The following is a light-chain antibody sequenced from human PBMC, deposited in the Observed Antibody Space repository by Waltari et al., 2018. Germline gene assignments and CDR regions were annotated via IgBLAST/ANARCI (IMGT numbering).Light chain of an antibody. CDR2: DVS. CDR3: SSYTSSSTPPNWV. V-gene: IGLV2-14*03. J-gene: IGLJ3*02. Sequence: QSALTQPASVSGSPGQSITISCTGTSSDVGGYHYVPWYQQHPGKAPKPMIYDVSNRHSGGSTLLSSSKSGNTASLTISGLQADDDADYYCSSYTSSSTPPNWVFGGGTKLTVL. CDR1: SSDVGGYHY.